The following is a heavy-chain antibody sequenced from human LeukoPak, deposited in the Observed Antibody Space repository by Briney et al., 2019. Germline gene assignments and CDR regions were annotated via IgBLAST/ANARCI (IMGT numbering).Heavy chain of an antibody. CDR3: ARLRISPVVGAASFDP. CDR2: IYTSGST. D-gene: IGHD4-17*01. Sequence: PSETLSLTCTVSGVSISSYYWSWIRQPAGKGLEWIGRIYTSGSTNYNPSLKSRVTMSVDTSKNQFSLKLSSVTAADTAVYYCARLRISPVVGAASFDPWGQGTLVTVSP. CDR1: GVSISSYY. V-gene: IGHV4-4*07. J-gene: IGHJ5*02.